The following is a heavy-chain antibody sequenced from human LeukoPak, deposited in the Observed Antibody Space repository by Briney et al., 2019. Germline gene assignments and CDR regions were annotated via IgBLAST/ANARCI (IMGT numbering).Heavy chain of an antibody. V-gene: IGHV1-2*02. CDR3: ASLGYCSSTSCYNWFDP. D-gene: IGHD2-2*01. CDR2: INPNSGGT. CDR1: GYTFTGYY. Sequence: ASVKVSCKASGYTFTGYYMHWVRQAPGQGLEWMGWINPNSGGTNYAQKFQGRVTMTRDTSISTAYMELSRLRSDDTAVYYCASLGYCSSTSCYNWFDPWGQGTLVTVSS. J-gene: IGHJ5*02.